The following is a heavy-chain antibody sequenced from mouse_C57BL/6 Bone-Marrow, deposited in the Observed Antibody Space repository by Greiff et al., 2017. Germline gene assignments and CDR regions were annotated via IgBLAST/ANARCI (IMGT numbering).Heavy chain of an antibody. CDR1: GYTFPSSW. D-gene: IGHD1-1*01. V-gene: IGHV1-64*01. Sequence: VQLQQLGAELVNPGASVKLSCKASGYTFPSSWMHWVKQRPGQGLEWIGMIHPNSGSTNYNEKFKSKATLTVDKSSSTAYMQLSSLTSEDSAVYYCARRPDYYGSSYGFAYWGQGTLVTVSA. CDR2: IHPNSGST. CDR3: ARRPDYYGSSYGFAY. J-gene: IGHJ3*01.